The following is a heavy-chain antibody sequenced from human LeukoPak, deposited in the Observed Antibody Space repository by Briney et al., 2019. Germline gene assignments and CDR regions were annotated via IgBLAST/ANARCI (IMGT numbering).Heavy chain of an antibody. J-gene: IGHJ4*02. CDR2: ISSSGSSI. CDR1: GFTFSSYE. Sequence: PGGPLRLSCAASGFTFSSYEMNWVRQTSGKGLEGFSYISSSGSSIYYADSVKGRFTISRDNAKNSLYLQMNSLRAEDTAVYYCARIRGGNEGSGSFFDYWGQGTLVTVSS. CDR3: ARIRGGNEGSGSFFDY. V-gene: IGHV3-48*03. D-gene: IGHD3-10*01.